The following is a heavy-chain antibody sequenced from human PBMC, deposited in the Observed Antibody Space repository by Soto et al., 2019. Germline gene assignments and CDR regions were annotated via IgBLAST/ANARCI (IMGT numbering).Heavy chain of an antibody. J-gene: IGHJ4*02. V-gene: IGHV1-46*01. CDR2: INPSGGTT. CDR3: ARVRGGGSEYFFDY. CDR1: GYTFTRYN. D-gene: IGHD2-15*01. Sequence: ASVKVSCKASGYTFTRYNVHWVRQAPGQGLEWMAIINPSGGTTYYVQKFEGRVTLTTDTSTSTVYMELSSLRSDDTAVYYCARVRGGGSEYFFDYWGQGTLVTVPQ.